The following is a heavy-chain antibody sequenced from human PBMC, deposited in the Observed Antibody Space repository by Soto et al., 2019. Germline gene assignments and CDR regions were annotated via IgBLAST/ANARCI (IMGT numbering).Heavy chain of an antibody. D-gene: IGHD6-25*01. V-gene: IGHV3-7*05. CDR3: ARDVSPGSSGLYLDAVDI. J-gene: IGHJ3*02. CDR2: INRDGSKK. Sequence: EVQLEESGGDLVQPGWSLRLSCAASGFTLSAYWMTWVRQAPGKGLEWVANINRDGSKKSYLDSVRGRFTISRDNVGNSLSLQIDSVRADDTPLYYCARDVSPGSSGLYLDAVDIWCPGTMVTVSS. CDR1: GFTLSAYW.